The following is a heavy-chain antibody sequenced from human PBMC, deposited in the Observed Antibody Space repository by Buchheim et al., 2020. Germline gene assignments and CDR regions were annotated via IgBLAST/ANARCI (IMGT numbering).Heavy chain of an antibody. CDR2: VSGSGSRI. D-gene: IGHD3-10*01. J-gene: IGHJ4*02. V-gene: IGHV3-23*01. Sequence: EVQLLESGGGLVQPGGSLRLSCAASGFTFSSYAMTWVRQAPGKGLEWVSAVSGSGSRIYYADSVKGRFTFSRDNSRDTLYLQMNSLRAEDTAVYYCAKDQTNFGYFDYWGQGTL. CDR3: AKDQTNFGYFDY. CDR1: GFTFSSYA.